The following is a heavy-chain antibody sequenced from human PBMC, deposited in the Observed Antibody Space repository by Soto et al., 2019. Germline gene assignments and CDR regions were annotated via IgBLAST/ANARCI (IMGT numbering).Heavy chain of an antibody. CDR3: ARVRVLGVVVGWYGIDV. CDR1: GYTFTGYY. V-gene: IGHV1-2*04. J-gene: IGHJ6*02. Sequence: QVQLVQSGAEVKKPGASVKVSCKASGYTFTGYYMHWVRQAPGQGLGWMGWINPNSGGTNYAQKLQGWVTMTRDTSISTVYMELSRLRSDDTAVYYCARVRVLGVVVGWYGIDVWGQGTTVTVSS. D-gene: IGHD2-21*01. CDR2: INPNSGGT.